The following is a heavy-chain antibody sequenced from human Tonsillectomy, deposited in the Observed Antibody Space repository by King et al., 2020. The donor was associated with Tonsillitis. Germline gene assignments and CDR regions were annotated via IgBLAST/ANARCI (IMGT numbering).Heavy chain of an antibody. CDR3: ARGEASDFWSGLYYMDV. J-gene: IGHJ6*03. Sequence: VQLVESGGGVVQPGRSLGLSCAASGFSFSNFGMHWVRQAPGKGLEWVAVIWYDVNNKYYADSVKGRFTISRDNSKNTLYLQMNSLRAEDTAVYYCARGEASDFWSGLYYMDVWGKGTTVTVSS. D-gene: IGHD3-3*01. V-gene: IGHV3-33*08. CDR1: GFSFSNFG. CDR2: IWYDVNNK.